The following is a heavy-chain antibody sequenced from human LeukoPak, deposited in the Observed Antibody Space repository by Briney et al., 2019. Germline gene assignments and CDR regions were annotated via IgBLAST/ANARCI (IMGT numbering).Heavy chain of an antibody. Sequence: SVKVSCKASGGNFSSYAISWVRQAPGQGLEWMGGIIPIFGPANYAQKFQGRVTITADESTNTAYMELSSLRSEDTAVYYCATDLLRYFDWLSGYWGQGTLVTVSS. V-gene: IGHV1-69*13. CDR1: GGNFSSYA. D-gene: IGHD3-9*01. CDR2: IIPIFGPA. CDR3: ATDLLRYFDWLSGY. J-gene: IGHJ4*02.